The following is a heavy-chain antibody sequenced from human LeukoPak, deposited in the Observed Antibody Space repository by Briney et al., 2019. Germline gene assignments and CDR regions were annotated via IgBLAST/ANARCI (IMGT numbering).Heavy chain of an antibody. CDR1: GYSFTSYW. J-gene: IGHJ3*02. Sequence: GESLKISCKGSGYSFTSYWIGWVRQMPGKGLEWMGIIYPGDSDTRYSPSFQGQVTISADKSISTAYLQWSSLKASDTAMYYCARLGSFVVVPAAIEDNQEITMVRGSAFDIWGQGTMVTVSS. D-gene: IGHD2-2*02. CDR3: ARLGSFVVVPAAIEDNQEITMVRGSAFDI. CDR2: IYPGDSDT. V-gene: IGHV5-51*01.